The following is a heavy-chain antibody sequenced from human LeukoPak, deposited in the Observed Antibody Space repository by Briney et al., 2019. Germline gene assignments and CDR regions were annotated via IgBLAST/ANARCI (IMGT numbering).Heavy chain of an antibody. J-gene: IGHJ6*03. CDR2: INSDGSST. CDR3: ARASYYYYYYMDV. Sequence: GGSLRLSCAASGFTFSSYSMNWVRQAPGKGLVWVSRINSDGSSTSYADSVKGRFTISRDNAKNTLYLQMNSLRAEDTAVYYCARASYYYYYYMDVWGKGTTVTVSS. V-gene: IGHV3-74*01. CDR1: GFTFSSYS.